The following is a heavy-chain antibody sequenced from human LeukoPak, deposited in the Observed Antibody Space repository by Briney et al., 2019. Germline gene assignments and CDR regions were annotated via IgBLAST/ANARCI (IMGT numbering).Heavy chain of an antibody. CDR2: ISWNSGSI. CDR3: ARDYFSRAALLGYFDL. D-gene: IGHD2-15*01. J-gene: IGHJ2*01. Sequence: PGGSLRLSCAASGFTFDDYAMHWVRQAPGKGLEWVSGISWNSGSIGYADSVKGRFTISRDNAKNSLYLQMNSLRAEDMALYYCARDYFSRAALLGYFDLWGRGTLVTVSS. CDR1: GFTFDDYA. V-gene: IGHV3-9*03.